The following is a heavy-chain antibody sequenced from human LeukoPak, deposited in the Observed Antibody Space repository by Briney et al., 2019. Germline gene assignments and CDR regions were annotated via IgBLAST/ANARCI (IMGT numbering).Heavy chain of an antibody. Sequence: TGGSLRLSCAASGFTFDDYGMSWVRQAPGKGLEWVSGINWNGGSTGYADSVKGRFTISRDNAKNSLYLQMNSLTAEDTAVYYCARSPQGTGSPADYWGQGTLVTVSS. D-gene: IGHD1-1*01. CDR3: ARSPQGTGSPADY. CDR1: GFTFDDYG. V-gene: IGHV3-20*04. J-gene: IGHJ4*02. CDR2: INWNGGST.